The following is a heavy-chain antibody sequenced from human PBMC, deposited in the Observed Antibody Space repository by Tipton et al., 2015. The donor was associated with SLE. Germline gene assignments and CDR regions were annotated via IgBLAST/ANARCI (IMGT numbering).Heavy chain of an antibody. Sequence: LRLSCAASGFTFSDYYMSWIRQAPGKGLEWIGEINHSGSTNYNPSLKSRVTISVDTSKNQFSLKLSSVTAADTAVYYCAGGGTGPDWFDPWGQGTLVTVSS. V-gene: IGHV4-34*01. CDR3: AGGGTGPDWFDP. J-gene: IGHJ5*02. CDR2: INHSGST. D-gene: IGHD7-27*01. CDR1: GFTFSDYY.